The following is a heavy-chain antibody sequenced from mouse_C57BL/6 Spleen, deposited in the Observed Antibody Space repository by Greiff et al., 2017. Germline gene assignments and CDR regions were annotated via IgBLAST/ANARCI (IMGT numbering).Heavy chain of an antibody. J-gene: IGHJ1*03. CDR3: ARRGTTVVEGYFDV. Sequence: VQLQQSGPELVKPGASVKMSCKASGYTFTDYNMHWVKQSHGKSLEWIGYINPNNGGTSYNQKFKGKATLTVNKSSSAAYMELRSLTSEDSAVYYCARRGTTVVEGYFDVWGTGTTVTVSS. CDR1: GYTFTDYN. CDR2: INPNNGGT. D-gene: IGHD1-1*01. V-gene: IGHV1-22*01.